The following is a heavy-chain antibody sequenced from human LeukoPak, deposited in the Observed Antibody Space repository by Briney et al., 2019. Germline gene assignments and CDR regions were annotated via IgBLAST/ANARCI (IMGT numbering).Heavy chain of an antibody. D-gene: IGHD3-10*01. Sequence: ASVKVSCTASGGTFSSYAISWVRQAPGQGLEWMGWMNPNSGDTGYAQKFQGRVTMTRNTSISTAYMELSSLRSEDTAVYYCAREGYYYGSGSYGYYYYGMDVWGQGTTVTVSS. V-gene: IGHV1-8*02. J-gene: IGHJ6*02. CDR2: MNPNSGDT. CDR1: GGTFSSYA. CDR3: AREGYYYGSGSYGYYYYGMDV.